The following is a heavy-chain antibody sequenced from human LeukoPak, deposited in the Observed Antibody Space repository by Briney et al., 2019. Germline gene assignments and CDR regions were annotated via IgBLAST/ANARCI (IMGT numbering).Heavy chain of an antibody. V-gene: IGHV3-21*01. Sequence: GGSLRLSCAGSGFTFSSYSMNWVRQAPGKGLEWVSSISSSSSYIYYADSVKGRFTISRDNAKNSLYLQMNSLRAEDTAVYYCARDLDPNYYDSSGYLGYWGQGTLVTVSS. D-gene: IGHD3-22*01. CDR2: ISSSSSYI. CDR1: GFTFSSYS. J-gene: IGHJ4*02. CDR3: ARDLDPNYYDSSGYLGY.